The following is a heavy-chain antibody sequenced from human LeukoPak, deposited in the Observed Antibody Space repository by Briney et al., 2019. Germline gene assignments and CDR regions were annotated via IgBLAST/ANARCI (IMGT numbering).Heavy chain of an antibody. Sequence: GGSLRLCCAASGFTFSSYAMSWVRQAPGKGLEWVSAISGSGGSTYYADSVKGRFTISRDNSKNTLYLQMNSLRAEDTAVYYCAKQEKRVTTPPNYWGQGTLVTVSS. CDR2: ISGSGGST. CDR1: GFTFSSYA. J-gene: IGHJ4*02. D-gene: IGHD4-17*01. V-gene: IGHV3-23*01. CDR3: AKQEKRVTTPPNY.